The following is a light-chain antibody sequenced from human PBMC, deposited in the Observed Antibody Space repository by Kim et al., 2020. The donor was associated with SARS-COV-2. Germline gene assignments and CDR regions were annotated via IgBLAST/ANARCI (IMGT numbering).Light chain of an antibody. CDR1: QRISSN. J-gene: IGKJ2*01. CDR3: QQYNNWPPDYT. V-gene: IGKV3-15*01. CDR2: GAS. Sequence: EIVLTQSPATLSVSPGERVTLSCRASQRISSNLAWYQQKPGQSPRLLIYGASTRATGMPDRFSGSGSGTEFTLTISSLRSEDVAVYFCQQYNNWPPDYTFGQGTKLEIK.